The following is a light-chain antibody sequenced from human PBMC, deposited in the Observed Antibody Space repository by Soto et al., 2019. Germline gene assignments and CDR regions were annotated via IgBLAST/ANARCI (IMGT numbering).Light chain of an antibody. J-gene: IGKJ4*01. Sequence: DLQMTQSPSSLSATVGDRVTITFQASQDISNYLNWYQQKPGKAPKLLIYDASNLETGVPSRFSGSGSGTDFTFTISSLQPEDIATYYCQQYDNLPPSCGGGTKVEIK. V-gene: IGKV1-33*01. CDR1: QDISNY. CDR2: DAS. CDR3: QQYDNLPPS.